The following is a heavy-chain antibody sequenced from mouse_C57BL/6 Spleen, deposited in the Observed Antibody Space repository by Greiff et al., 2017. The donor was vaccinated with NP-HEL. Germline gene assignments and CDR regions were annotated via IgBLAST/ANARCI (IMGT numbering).Heavy chain of an antibody. CDR2: INPNNGGT. V-gene: IGHV1-26*01. Sequence: EVQLQQSGPELVKPGASVKISCKASGYTFTDYYMNWVKQSHGKSLEWIGDINPNNGGTSYNQKFKGKATLTVDKSSSTAYMELRSLTSEDSAVYYCARRGRRGYYYAMDYWGQGTSVTVSS. J-gene: IGHJ4*01. CDR3: ARRGRRGYYYAMDY. CDR1: GYTFTDYY.